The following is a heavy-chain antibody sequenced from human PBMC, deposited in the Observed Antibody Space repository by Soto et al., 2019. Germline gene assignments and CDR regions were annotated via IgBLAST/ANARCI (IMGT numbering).Heavy chain of an antibody. Sequence: GASVKVSCKASGYTFTGYYMHWVRQAPRQGLEWMGWINPNSGGTNYAQKFQGWVTMTRDTSISTAYIELSRLRSDDTAVYYCARSNPTGPRDFDYWGQGTLVTVSS. CDR2: INPNSGGT. D-gene: IGHD1-1*01. CDR3: ARSNPTGPRDFDY. J-gene: IGHJ4*02. V-gene: IGHV1-2*04. CDR1: GYTFTGYY.